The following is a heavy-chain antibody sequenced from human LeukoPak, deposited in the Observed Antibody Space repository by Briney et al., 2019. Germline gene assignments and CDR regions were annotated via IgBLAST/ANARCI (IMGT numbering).Heavy chain of an antibody. J-gene: IGHJ5*02. CDR1: GFIFSDYW. V-gene: IGHV3-7*02. D-gene: IGHD3-10*01. Sequence: PGGSLRLSCAASGFIFSDYWMSWVRQAPGKGLEWVANINQAGTEKYYVDSVKGRFTISRDSAENSLYLQTNSLRAEDTAVYYCARGSTYMVRGVIWFDPWGQGTLVTVSS. CDR3: ARGSTYMVRGVIWFDP. CDR2: INQAGTEK.